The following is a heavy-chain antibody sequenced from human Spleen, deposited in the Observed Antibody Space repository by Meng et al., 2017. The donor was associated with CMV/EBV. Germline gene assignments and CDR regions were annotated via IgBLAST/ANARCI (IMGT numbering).Heavy chain of an antibody. CDR2: ISYDGSNK. J-gene: IGHJ6*02. CDR3: ARVALGYCSSTSCRYYYYGMDV. V-gene: IGHV3-30-3*01. D-gene: IGHD2-2*01. Sequence: GGSLRLSCAASGFTFSSYAMHWVRQAPGKGLEWAAVISYDGSNKYYADSVKGRFTISRDNSKNTLYLQMNSLRAEDTAVYYCARVALGYCSSTSCRYYYYGMDVWGQGTTVTVSS. CDR1: GFTFSSYA.